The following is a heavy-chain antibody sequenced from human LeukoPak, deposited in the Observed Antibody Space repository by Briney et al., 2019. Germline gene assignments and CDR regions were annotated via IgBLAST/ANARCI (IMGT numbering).Heavy chain of an antibody. CDR2: IIPIFGTA. CDR1: GGTFSSYA. V-gene: IGHV1-69*05. D-gene: IGHD2-15*01. J-gene: IGHJ4*02. Sequence: SVKVSCKASGGTFSSYAISWVRQAPGQGLEWMGGIIPIFGTANYAQKFQGRVTITTDESTSTAYKELSSLRSEDTAVYYCARTYCSGGSCYRDDYWGQGTLVTVSS. CDR3: ARTYCSGGSCYRDDY.